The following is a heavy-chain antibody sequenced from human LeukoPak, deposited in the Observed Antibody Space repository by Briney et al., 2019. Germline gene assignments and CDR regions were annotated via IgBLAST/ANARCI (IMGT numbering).Heavy chain of an antibody. CDR2: ISGSGGST. V-gene: IGHV3-23*01. CDR1: GFTFTDAA. J-gene: IGHJ4*02. Sequence: AGGSLRLSCAASGFTFTDAAMYWVRQAPGKGLELVSRISGSGGSTYYTSSVKGRFTISRDNSKNTLYLEMNSLSADDTGVYYCVKHWGGTTVPMDFWGQGTLVTVSS. CDR3: VKHWGGTTVPMDF. D-gene: IGHD1/OR15-1a*01.